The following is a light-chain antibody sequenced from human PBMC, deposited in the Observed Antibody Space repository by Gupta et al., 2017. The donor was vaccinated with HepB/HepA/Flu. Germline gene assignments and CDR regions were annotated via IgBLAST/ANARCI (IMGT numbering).Light chain of an antibody. J-gene: IGLJ1*01. CDR2: GKN. V-gene: IGLV3-19*01. CDR1: SLRSYY. Sequence: SSELTQDPAVSVALGQTVRITCQGDSLRSYYASWYQQKPGQAPVLVIYGKNNRPSGIPDRFSGSSSGNTASLTITGAQAEEEADYYCNSRDSSGNNQRVFGTGTKVTVL. CDR3: NSRDSSGNNQRV.